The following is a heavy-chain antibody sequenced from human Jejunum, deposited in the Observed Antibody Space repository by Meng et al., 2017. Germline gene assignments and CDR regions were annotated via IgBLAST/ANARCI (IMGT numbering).Heavy chain of an antibody. V-gene: IGHV3-48*03. J-gene: IGHJ4*02. CDR1: GFTFSNYE. CDR2: IGESGNRI. D-gene: IGHD2-21*02. CDR3: AREDLYCGGDCHDY. Sequence: GESLKISCAASGFTFSNYEMNWVRQAPGRGLEWVSYIGESGNRIHYAESVKGRFRLSRDNAKNSLYLQMNSLKAEDTAVYYCAREDLYCGGDCHDYWGQGTLVTVSS.